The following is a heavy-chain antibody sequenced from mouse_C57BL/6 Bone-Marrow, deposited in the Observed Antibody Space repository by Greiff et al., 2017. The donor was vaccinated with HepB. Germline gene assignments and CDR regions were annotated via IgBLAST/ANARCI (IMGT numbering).Heavy chain of an antibody. D-gene: IGHD2-3*01. CDR1: GFTFSSYG. CDR2: ISSGGSYT. Sequence: EVKLMESGGDLVKPGGSLKLSCAASGFTFSSYGMSWVRQTPDKRLEWVATISSGGSYTYYPDSVKGRFTISRDNAKNTLYLQMSSLKSEDTAMYYCARQGFYDGYYEAYWGQGTLVTVSA. J-gene: IGHJ3*01. CDR3: ARQGFYDGYYEAY. V-gene: IGHV5-6*01.